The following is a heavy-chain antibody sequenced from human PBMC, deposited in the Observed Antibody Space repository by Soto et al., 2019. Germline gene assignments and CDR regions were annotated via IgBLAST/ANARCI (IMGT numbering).Heavy chain of an antibody. Sequence: SETLSLTCAVYGGSFSGDYWSWIRQPPGKGLEWIGEINHSGSTNYNPSLKSRVTISVDTSKNQFSLKLSSVTAADTAVYYCASITGTLRYYYYYYMDVWGKGTTVTVSS. V-gene: IGHV4-34*01. CDR1: GGSFSGDY. CDR2: INHSGST. CDR3: ASITGTLRYYYYYYMDV. J-gene: IGHJ6*03. D-gene: IGHD1-20*01.